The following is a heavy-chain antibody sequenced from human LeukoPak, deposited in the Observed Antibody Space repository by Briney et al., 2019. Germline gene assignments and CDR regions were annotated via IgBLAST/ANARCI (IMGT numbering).Heavy chain of an antibody. V-gene: IGHV4-30-4*01. CDR3: ARDLPLGYCSSTSCYEDY. Sequence: SETLSLTCTVSGASISSGDYHWNWIRQPPGKGLEWIGFIHDSGSTYYNPSLKSRVSISRDMSKNQLSLMLSSVTAADTAVYYCARDLPLGYCSSTSCYEDYWGQGTLVTVSS. CDR1: GASISSGDYH. J-gene: IGHJ4*02. CDR2: IHDSGST. D-gene: IGHD2-2*01.